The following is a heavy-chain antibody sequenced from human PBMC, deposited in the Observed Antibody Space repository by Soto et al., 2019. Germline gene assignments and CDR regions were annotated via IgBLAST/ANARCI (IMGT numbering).Heavy chain of an antibody. Sequence: SETLSLTCTVPGGSISSGGYYWSWIRQHPGKGLEWIGYIYYSGSTYYNPSLKSRVTISVDTSKNQFSLKLSSVTAADTAVYYCARDTPRGYSYGSFDYWGQGTLVTVSS. CDR2: IYYSGST. CDR3: ARDTPRGYSYGSFDY. V-gene: IGHV4-31*03. CDR1: GGSISSGGYY. J-gene: IGHJ4*02. D-gene: IGHD5-18*01.